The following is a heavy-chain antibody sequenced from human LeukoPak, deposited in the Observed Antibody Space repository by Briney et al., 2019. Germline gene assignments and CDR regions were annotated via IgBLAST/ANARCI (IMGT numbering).Heavy chain of an antibody. CDR2: INPNSGGT. CDR1: GYTFTGYY. J-gene: IGHJ6*03. V-gene: IGHV1-2*02. D-gene: IGHD2-2*01. Sequence: ASVKVSCKASGYTFTGYYMHWVRQAPGQGLEWMGWINPNSGGTNYAQKFQGRVTMTRDTSISTAYMELSRLRSDDTAVYYCARDKILAAMRYYYYYMDVWGKGTTVTVSS. CDR3: ARDKILAAMRYYYYYMDV.